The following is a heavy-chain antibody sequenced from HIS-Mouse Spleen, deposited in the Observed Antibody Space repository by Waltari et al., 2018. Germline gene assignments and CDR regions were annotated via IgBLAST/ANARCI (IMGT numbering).Heavy chain of an antibody. V-gene: IGHV3-23*01. Sequence: EVQLLESGGGLVQPGGSLRLSCAASGCTFSSYALSWVRRVPGKGLEWVSAISGSGGSTYYADSVKGRFTISRDNSKNTLYLQMNSLRAEDTAVYYCAKGRMNSSSWYAFDIWGQGTMVTVSS. CDR1: GCTFSSYA. CDR3: AKGRMNSSSWYAFDI. J-gene: IGHJ3*02. D-gene: IGHD6-13*01. CDR2: ISGSGGST.